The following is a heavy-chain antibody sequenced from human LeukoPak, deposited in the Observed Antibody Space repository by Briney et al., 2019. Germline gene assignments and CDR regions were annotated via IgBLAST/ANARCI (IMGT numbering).Heavy chain of an antibody. CDR1: GYTFTSYY. Sequence: ASVKVSCKASGYTFTSYYMHWVRQAPGQGLEWMGIINPSGGSTSYVQKFQGRVTMTRDTSTSTVYMELSSLRSEDTAVYYCAKEDEDFDRTFDYWGQGTLVTVSS. CDR3: AKEDEDFDRTFDY. D-gene: IGHD3-9*01. V-gene: IGHV1-46*01. CDR2: INPSGGST. J-gene: IGHJ4*02.